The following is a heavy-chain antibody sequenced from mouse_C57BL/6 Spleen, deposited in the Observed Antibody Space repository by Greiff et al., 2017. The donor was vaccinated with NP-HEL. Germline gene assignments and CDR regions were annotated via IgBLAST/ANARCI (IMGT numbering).Heavy chain of an antibody. CDR3: ARSGYYGSSFFDY. D-gene: IGHD1-1*01. J-gene: IGHJ2*01. Sequence: VQLQQSGTELVKPGASVKLSCKASGYTFTSYWMHWVKQRPGQGLEWIGNINPSNGGTNYNEKFKSKATLTVDKSSSTAYMQLSSLTSEDSAVYYCARSGYYGSSFFDYWGQGTTLTVSS. CDR2: INPSNGGT. V-gene: IGHV1-53*01. CDR1: GYTFTSYW.